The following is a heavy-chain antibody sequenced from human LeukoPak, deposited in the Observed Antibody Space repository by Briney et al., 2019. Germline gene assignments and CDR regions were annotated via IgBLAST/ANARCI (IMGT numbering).Heavy chain of an antibody. J-gene: IGHJ4*02. Sequence: SETLSLTCTVSGGSLSSYYWSWIRQPPGKGLEWIGYIYYNESTNYNPSLKSRLIISVDTSKNQFSLKLRSVTAADTAVYYCARGLRLPLDYGGQGTRVSVSS. CDR3: ARGLRLPLDY. CDR2: IYYNEST. CDR1: GGSLSSYY. V-gene: IGHV4-59*01. D-gene: IGHD4-17*01.